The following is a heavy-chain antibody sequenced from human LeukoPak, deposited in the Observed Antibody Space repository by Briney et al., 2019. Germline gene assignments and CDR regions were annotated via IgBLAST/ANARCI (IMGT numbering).Heavy chain of an antibody. Sequence: PGGSLRLSCTASGFTFSSYAMSWVRQAPGKGLEWVSAISASADSTFYADSVKGRFTISRDNSKNSLYLQMNSLRAEDTAVYYCARVARLVGATFFDYWGQGTLVTVSS. CDR2: ISASADST. CDR3: ARVARLVGATFFDY. D-gene: IGHD1-26*01. J-gene: IGHJ4*02. CDR1: GFTFSSYA. V-gene: IGHV3-23*01.